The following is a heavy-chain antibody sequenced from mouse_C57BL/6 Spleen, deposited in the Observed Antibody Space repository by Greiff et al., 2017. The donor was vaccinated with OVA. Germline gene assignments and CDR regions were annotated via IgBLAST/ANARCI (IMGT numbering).Heavy chain of an antibody. V-gene: IGHV1-39*01. CDR3: ARSTTVVATKRDYYAMDY. CDR2: INPNYGTT. D-gene: IGHD1-1*01. J-gene: IGHJ4*01. Sequence: EVQLKESGPELVKPGASVKISCKASGYSFTDYNMNWVKQSNGKSLEWIGVINPNYGTTSYNQKFKGKATLTVDQSSSTAYMQLNSLTSEDSAVYYCARSTTVVATKRDYYAMDYWGQGTSVTVSS. CDR1: GYSFTDYN.